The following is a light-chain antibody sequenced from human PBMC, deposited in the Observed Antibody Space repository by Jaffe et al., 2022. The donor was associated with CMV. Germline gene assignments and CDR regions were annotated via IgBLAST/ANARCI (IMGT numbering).Light chain of an antibody. J-gene: IGKJ1*01. CDR3: QQSYSIPRT. CDR2: AAS. Sequence: DIQMTQSPSSLSASVGDRVTITCRASQSFSDYLNWYQQKPGKAPKLLIYAASTLQGGVPSRFSGSGSGTAFTLTISSLQPEDSATYYCQQSYSIPRTFGRGTKVEVK. V-gene: IGKV1-39*01. CDR1: QSFSDY.